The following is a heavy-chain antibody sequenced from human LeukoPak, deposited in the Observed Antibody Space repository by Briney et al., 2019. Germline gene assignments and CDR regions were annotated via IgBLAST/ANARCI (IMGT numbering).Heavy chain of an antibody. Sequence: GGSLRLSCAASGFTFSNYWMSWVRQAPGKGLEWVANIKQDGSEKYYVDSVKGRFTISRDNAKSSLYLQMNSLRVEDTAVYYCAREYRGSRYFRGQGTLVTVSS. J-gene: IGHJ4*02. D-gene: IGHD2/OR15-2a*01. CDR3: AREYRGSRYF. CDR1: GFTFSNYW. CDR2: IKQDGSEK. V-gene: IGHV3-7*01.